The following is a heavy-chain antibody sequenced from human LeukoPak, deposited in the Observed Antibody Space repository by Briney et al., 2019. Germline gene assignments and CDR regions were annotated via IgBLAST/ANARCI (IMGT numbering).Heavy chain of an antibody. Sequence: SETLSLTCTVSGPFIKTYYWSWIRQVPEKGLGWIGHIYDSGNTNYNPSLKSRVTILADTSKSQFSLKLNSVTAADTAVYFCATRRGFELFFDLWGQGTRVTVSS. CDR1: GPFIKTYY. CDR3: ATRRGFELFFDL. CDR2: IYDSGNT. J-gene: IGHJ4*02. V-gene: IGHV4-59*01. D-gene: IGHD3-10*01.